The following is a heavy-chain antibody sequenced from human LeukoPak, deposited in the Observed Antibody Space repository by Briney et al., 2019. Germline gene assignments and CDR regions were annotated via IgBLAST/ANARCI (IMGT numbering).Heavy chain of an antibody. V-gene: IGHV1-2*04. Sequence: ASVKVSCKASGYTFTGYYMHWVRQAPGQGLEWMGWINPNSGGTNYAQKFQGWVTMTRDTSISTAYMELSRLRSDDTAVYYCARCDSSGYYYLDYWGQGTLVTVSS. CDR2: INPNSGGT. D-gene: IGHD3-22*01. CDR3: ARCDSSGYYYLDY. J-gene: IGHJ4*02. CDR1: GYTFTGYY.